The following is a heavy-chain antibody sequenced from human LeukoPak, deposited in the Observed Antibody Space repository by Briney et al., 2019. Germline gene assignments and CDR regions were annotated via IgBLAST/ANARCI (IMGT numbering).Heavy chain of an antibody. CDR3: AKDRDYYDSSGYYLHFDY. D-gene: IGHD3-22*01. CDR1: GFTFSRYA. CDR2: ISGSGGST. V-gene: IGHV3-23*01. Sequence: PGGSLRLSCPASGFTFSRYAMSWVRQAPGKGLEWVSAISGSGGSTYYADSVKGRFTISRDKSKNTLYLQMNSLRAEDTAVYYCAKDRDYYDSSGYYLHFDYWGQGTLVTVSS. J-gene: IGHJ4*02.